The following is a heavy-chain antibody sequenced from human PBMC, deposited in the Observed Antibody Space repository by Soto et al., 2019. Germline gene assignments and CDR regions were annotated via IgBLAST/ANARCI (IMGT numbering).Heavy chain of an antibody. V-gene: IGHV1-69*13. CDR3: ARARKWLQLYYFDY. CDR2: IIPIFGTA. D-gene: IGHD4-4*01. Sequence: GASVKVSCKASGGTFSSYAIGWVRQAPGQGLGWMGGIIPIFGTANYAQKFQGRVTITADESTSTAYMELSSLRSEDTAVYYCARARKWLQLYYFDYWGQGTLVTVSS. CDR1: GGTFSSYA. J-gene: IGHJ4*02.